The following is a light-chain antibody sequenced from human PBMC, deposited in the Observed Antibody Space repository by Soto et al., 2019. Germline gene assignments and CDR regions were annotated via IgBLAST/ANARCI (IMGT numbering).Light chain of an antibody. CDR3: SSYTSSFKLAV. Sequence: QSVLTQPASVSGSPGQSITIFCTGTSSDVGGYNYVSWYQQHPGSAPKLMIYDVSSRPSGVSNRFSGSKSGNTASLTISGLQAEDEAEYYCSSYTSSFKLAVFGSGTKLTVL. CDR2: DVS. V-gene: IGLV2-14*03. J-gene: IGLJ1*01. CDR1: SSDVGGYNY.